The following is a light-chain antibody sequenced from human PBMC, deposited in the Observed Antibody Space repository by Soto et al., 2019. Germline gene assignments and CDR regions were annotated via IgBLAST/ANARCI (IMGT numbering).Light chain of an antibody. CDR1: QGIRDE. Sequence: AIQMTQSPSSLSASVGDRVTITCRASQGIRDELGWYQQQPGKAPKLLIYTASTLQSGVPTRFSGSGSGTDFTLTINSLQPEDFGTYYCLQDYSFPYTFGQGTKLEIK. CDR2: TAS. CDR3: LQDYSFPYT. V-gene: IGKV1-6*01. J-gene: IGKJ2*01.